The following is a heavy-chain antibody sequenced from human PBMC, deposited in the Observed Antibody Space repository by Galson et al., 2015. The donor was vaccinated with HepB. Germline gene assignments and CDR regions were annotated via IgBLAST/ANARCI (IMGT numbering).Heavy chain of an antibody. CDR1: GGSVSPYY. J-gene: IGHJ3*01. V-gene: IGHV4-59*02. Sequence: ETLSLTCSVSGGSVSPYYWNWIRQPPGKGLEWIGHTYYSGTTEYNASLKSRISINPDTSKNQLSLQLKSVTPEDTAVYFCARAPGREESGYDTDAFDLWGQGTMVTVSS. D-gene: IGHD5-12*01. CDR3: ARAPGREESGYDTDAFDL. CDR2: TYYSGTT.